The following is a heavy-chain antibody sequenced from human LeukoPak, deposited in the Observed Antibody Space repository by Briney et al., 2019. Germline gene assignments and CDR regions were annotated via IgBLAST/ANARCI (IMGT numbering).Heavy chain of an antibody. J-gene: IGHJ4*02. CDR3: AKAPGFCSTTSCPGDH. CDR1: GFTFGDYA. CDR2: ISGYGGST. V-gene: IGHV3-43*02. D-gene: IGHD2-2*01. Sequence: PGGSLRLSCAASGFTFGDYAMHWVRQAPGKGLEWVSLISGYGGSTYYADSVKGRFTISRDNSKNSLYLQMNSLTAEDTALYYCAKAPGFCSTTSCPGDHWGQGTLVTVSS.